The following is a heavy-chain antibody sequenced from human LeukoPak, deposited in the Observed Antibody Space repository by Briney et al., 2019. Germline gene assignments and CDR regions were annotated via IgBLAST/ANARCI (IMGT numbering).Heavy chain of an antibody. V-gene: IGHV3-23*01. J-gene: IGHJ4*02. CDR3: AKDLSRGSRTTESFDY. CDR2: ISGSGDST. CDR1: GFTFTTYA. D-gene: IGHD6-13*01. Sequence: PGGSLRLSCAASGFTFTTYAMSWVRQAPGRGLGWVSGISGSGDSTYYADSVKGRFTISRDNSKNTLSLQMDTLRAEDTAVYYCAKDLSRGSRTTESFDYWGQGALVTVSS.